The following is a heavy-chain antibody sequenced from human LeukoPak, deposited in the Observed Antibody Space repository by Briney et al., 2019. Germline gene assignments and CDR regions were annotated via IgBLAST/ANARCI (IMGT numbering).Heavy chain of an antibody. V-gene: IGHV3-21*01. Sequence: GGSLRLSCAASGFTFSDYYMNWVRQAPGKGLEWVSSISSSSSYIYYADSVKGRFTISRDNAKNSLYLQMNSLRAEDTAVYYCARDQQQWLPFDYWGQGTLVTVSS. CDR3: ARDQQQWLPFDY. D-gene: IGHD6-19*01. CDR2: ISSSSSYI. J-gene: IGHJ4*02. CDR1: GFTFSDYY.